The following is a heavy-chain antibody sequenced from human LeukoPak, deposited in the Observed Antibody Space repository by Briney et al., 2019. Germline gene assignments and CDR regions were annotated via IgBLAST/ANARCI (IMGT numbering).Heavy chain of an antibody. CDR2: MNPNSGNT. CDR3: ARGGGAYYYDSSGYYNFDY. V-gene: IGHV1-8*03. D-gene: IGHD3-22*01. CDR1: GYTFTSYD. J-gene: IGHJ4*02. Sequence: GASVKVSCKASGYTFTSYDINWVRQATGQGLEWMGWMNPNSGNTGYAQKFQGRVNITRNTSISTAYMELSSLRSEDTAVYYCARGGGAYYYDSSGYYNFDYWGQGTLVTVSS.